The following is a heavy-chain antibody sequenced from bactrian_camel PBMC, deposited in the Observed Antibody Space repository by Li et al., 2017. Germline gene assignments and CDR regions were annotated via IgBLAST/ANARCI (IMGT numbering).Heavy chain of an antibody. D-gene: IGHD2*01. Sequence: HVQLVESGGGSVQAGGSLRLSCGYTYNEGDMAWFGQAPGKEREGVAAIDSTGSANHADSVKGRFTISKDNARNTVYLQMNSLRPEDTAVYYCVRDGVDFRVVVTGTTFGYWGQGTQVTVS. V-gene: IGHV3S53*01. CDR2: IDSTGSA. CDR1: YTYNEGD. CDR3: VRDGVDFRVVVTGTTFGY. J-gene: IGHJ6*01.